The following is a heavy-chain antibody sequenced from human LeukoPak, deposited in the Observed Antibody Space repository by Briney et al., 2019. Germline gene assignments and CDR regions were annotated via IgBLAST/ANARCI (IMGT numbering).Heavy chain of an antibody. CDR3: ARTPKGVKWSRDAFDI. V-gene: IGHV5-51*01. Sequence: GESLKISCKGSGYSFTSYWIGWVRQMPGKGLEWMGIIYPGDSDTRYSPSFQGQVTISADKSISTAYLQWSSLKASDTAMYYCARTPKGVKWSRDAFDIWGQGTMVTVSS. CDR1: GYSFTSYW. J-gene: IGHJ3*02. D-gene: IGHD1-26*01. CDR2: IYPGDSDT.